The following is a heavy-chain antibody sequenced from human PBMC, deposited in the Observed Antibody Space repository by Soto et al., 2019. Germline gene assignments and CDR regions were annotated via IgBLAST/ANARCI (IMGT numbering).Heavy chain of an antibody. V-gene: IGHV4-4*07. J-gene: IGHJ4*02. Sequence: PSETLSLTCHVSSDSISGLYWTWIRQPAGKGLEWIGRIYSSGETNYNPSLTGRVIMSLDTSKNQFSLNLTSVTAADTAVYYCERASQCKSYFDCFAWLDYWGQGTLVTVSS. CDR2: IYSSGET. CDR1: SDSISGLY. D-gene: IGHD3-9*01. CDR3: ERASQCKSYFDCFAWLDY.